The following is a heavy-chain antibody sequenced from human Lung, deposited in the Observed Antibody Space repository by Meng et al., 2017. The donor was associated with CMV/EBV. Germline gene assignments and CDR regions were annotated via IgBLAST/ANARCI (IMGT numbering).Heavy chain of an antibody. D-gene: IGHD6-13*01. V-gene: IGHV3-23*01. CDR2: ISGSGGST. J-gene: IGHJ4*02. Sequence: GGSLRLSCAASGFTFSSYAMSWVRQARGNGLEWVSAISGSGGSTYYADSVKGRFTISRDNSKNTLYLQMNSLRAEDTAVYYCAKYIAAAGILSVYFDYWGQGKXVTVDS. CDR1: GFTFSSYA. CDR3: AKYIAAAGILSVYFDY.